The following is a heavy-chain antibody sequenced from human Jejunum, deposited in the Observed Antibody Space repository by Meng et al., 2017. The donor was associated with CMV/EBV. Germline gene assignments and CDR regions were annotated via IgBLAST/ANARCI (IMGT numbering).Heavy chain of an antibody. V-gene: IGHV3-74*01. D-gene: IGHD2-21*02. CDR3: ARDPTSIVVVTADPIDY. CDR2: INSDGSST. CDR1: FTITNNW. Sequence: FTITNNWMHWVRQVPGKGLVWVSRINSDGSSTSYADSVKGRFTISRDNAKNTLYLQMNSLRAEDTAVYYCARDPTSIVVVTADPIDYWGQGTLVTVSS. J-gene: IGHJ4*02.